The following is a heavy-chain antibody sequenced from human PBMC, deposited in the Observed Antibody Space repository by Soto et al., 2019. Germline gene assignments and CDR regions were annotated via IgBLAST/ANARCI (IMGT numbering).Heavy chain of an antibody. Sequence: PSETLSLTCTVSGGSVSSSSYYWGWVRQPPGKGLEWIGSVYYSGSTYYNPSLESRVTISVDKSKNQFSLKLMSLSAADTAVYYCGRLEGLATISYYFDYWGKGALVTVSS. V-gene: IGHV4-39*01. D-gene: IGHD3-16*02. CDR2: VYYSGST. CDR3: GRLEGLATISYYFDY. CDR1: GGSVSSSSYY. J-gene: IGHJ4*02.